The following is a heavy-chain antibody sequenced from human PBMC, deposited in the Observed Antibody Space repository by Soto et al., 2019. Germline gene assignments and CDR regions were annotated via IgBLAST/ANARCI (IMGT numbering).Heavy chain of an antibody. CDR1: GGSISSVYDC. J-gene: IGHJ4*02. CDR3: AKGPSGDKVDY. D-gene: IGHD7-27*01. V-gene: IGHV4-30-4*01. CDR2: IYNGGST. Sequence: QVQLQESGPILVKPSQTLSLTCTVSGGSISSVYDCWSWIRQSPDKGLEWIGHIYNGGSTYNNPSLTSXATXSXGTSKNQFSLQLRSVTAADTAVYYCAKGPSGDKVDYWGQGTLVTVSS.